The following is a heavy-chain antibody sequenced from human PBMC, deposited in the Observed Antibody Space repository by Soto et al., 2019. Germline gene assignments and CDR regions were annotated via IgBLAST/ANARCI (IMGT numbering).Heavy chain of an antibody. CDR1: GDSVSSNSAA. J-gene: IGHJ3*02. CDR3: ARDGDCSGGSCYGNDAFDI. D-gene: IGHD2-15*01. CDR2: TYYRSKWYN. Sequence: SQTLSLTCAISGDSVSSNSAAWNWTRQSPSRGLEWLGRTYYRSKWYNDYAVSVKSRITINPDTSKNQFSLQLNSVTPEDTAVYYCARDGDCSGGSCYGNDAFDIWGQGTMVTVSS. V-gene: IGHV6-1*01.